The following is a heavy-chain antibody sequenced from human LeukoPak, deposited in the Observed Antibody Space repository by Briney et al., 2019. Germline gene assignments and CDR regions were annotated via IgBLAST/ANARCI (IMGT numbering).Heavy chain of an antibody. Sequence: GGSLRLSCVGSGFTFSDYWMSWVRLGPGKGLEWVASIPPGGSVARYVDSLKGRFTISRDDARSSVFLQMNSLRAEDTAVYYCARLFGGVTTFDYWGQGALVTVSS. D-gene: IGHD3-10*01. CDR1: GFTFSDYW. CDR2: IPPGGSVA. V-gene: IGHV3-7*01. CDR3: ARLFGGVTTFDY. J-gene: IGHJ4*02.